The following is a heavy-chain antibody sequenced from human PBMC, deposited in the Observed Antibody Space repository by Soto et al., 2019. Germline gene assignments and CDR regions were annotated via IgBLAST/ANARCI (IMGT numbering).Heavy chain of an antibody. CDR2: INSDGSST. CDR3: ARGIAAAGFDY. CDR1: GFTFSSYW. Sequence: GGSLRLSCAASGFTFSSYWMHWVRQAPGKGLVWVSRINSDGSSTSYADSVKGRFTISRDNAKSTLYLQMNSLRAEDTAVYYCARGIAAAGFDYWGQGTLVTVSS. V-gene: IGHV3-74*01. J-gene: IGHJ4*02. D-gene: IGHD6-13*01.